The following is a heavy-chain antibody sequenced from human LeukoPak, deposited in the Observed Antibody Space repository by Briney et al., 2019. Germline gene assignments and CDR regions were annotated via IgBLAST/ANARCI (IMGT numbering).Heavy chain of an antibody. D-gene: IGHD6-19*01. Sequence: ASVKVSCKASGGTFSSYAISWVRQAPGQGLEWMEGIIPIFGTANYAQKFQGRVTITADESTSTAYMELSSLRSEDTAVYYCARDRFSGYYYGMDVWGQGTTVTVSS. V-gene: IGHV1-69*13. CDR1: GGTFSSYA. J-gene: IGHJ6*02. CDR3: ARDRFSGYYYGMDV. CDR2: IIPIFGTA.